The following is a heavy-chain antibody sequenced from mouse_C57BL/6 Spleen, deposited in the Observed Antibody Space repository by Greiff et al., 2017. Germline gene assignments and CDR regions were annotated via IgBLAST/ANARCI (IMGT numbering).Heavy chain of an antibody. V-gene: IGHV14-2*01. CDR2: IDPEDGET. J-gene: IGHJ3*01. Sequence: VQLKQSGAELVKPGASVKLSCTASGFNIKDYYMHWVKQRTEQGLEWIGRIDPEDGETKYAPKFQGKATITADTSSTTAYLQLSSLTSEDTAVYYCASGTGAYWGQGTLVTVSA. CDR1: GFNIKDYY. CDR3: ASGTGAY. D-gene: IGHD4-1*01.